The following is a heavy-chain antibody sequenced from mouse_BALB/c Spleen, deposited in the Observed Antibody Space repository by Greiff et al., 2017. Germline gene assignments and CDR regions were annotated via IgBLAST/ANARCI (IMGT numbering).Heavy chain of an antibody. CDR2: ISSGGSYT. V-gene: IGHV5-9-3*01. J-gene: IGHJ2*01. Sequence: EVQGVESGGGLVKPGGSLKLSCAASGFTFSSYAMSWVRQTPEKRLEWVATISSGGSYTYYPDSVKGRFTISRDNAKNTLYLQMSGLRSEDTAMYYCARQKGYWGQGTTLTVSS. CDR3: ARQKGY. CDR1: GFTFSSYA.